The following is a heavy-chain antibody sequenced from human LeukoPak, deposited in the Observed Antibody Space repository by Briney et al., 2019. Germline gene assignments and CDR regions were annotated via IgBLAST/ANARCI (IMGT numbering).Heavy chain of an antibody. D-gene: IGHD2-2*01. CDR2: IYYSGST. V-gene: IGHV4-59*12. CDR3: AREGGVGYCSSTSCSIDY. Sequence: SSETLSLTCTVSGGSISGYYWSWIRQPPGKGLEWIGYIYYSGSTYYNPSLKSRVTISVDTSKNQFSLKLSSVTAADTAVYYCAREGGVGYCSSTSCSIDYWGQGTLVTVSS. CDR1: GGSISGYY. J-gene: IGHJ4*02.